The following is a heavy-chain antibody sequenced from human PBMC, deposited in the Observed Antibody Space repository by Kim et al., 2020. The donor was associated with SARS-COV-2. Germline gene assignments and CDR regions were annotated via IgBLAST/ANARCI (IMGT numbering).Heavy chain of an antibody. CDR2: IIPIFGTA. J-gene: IGHJ3*02. D-gene: IGHD2-15*01. V-gene: IGHV1-69*13. Sequence: SVKVSCKASGGTFSSYAISWVRQAPGQGLEWMGGIIPIFGTANYAQKFQGRVTITADESTSTAYMELSSLRSEDTAVYYCARWEGAAANDDAFDIWGQGTMVTVSS. CDR3: ARWEGAAANDDAFDI. CDR1: GGTFSSYA.